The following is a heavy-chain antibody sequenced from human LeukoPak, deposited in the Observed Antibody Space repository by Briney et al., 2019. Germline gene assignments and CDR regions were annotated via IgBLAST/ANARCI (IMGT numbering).Heavy chain of an antibody. CDR2: IGNSDGAI. CDR3: AREQWYRLDY. J-gene: IGHJ4*02. Sequence: GGSLRLSCAAPGFTVSTYYTSWVRQPPGEGLEWISYIGNSDGAIDYVDSVKGRFTISKDNAKNSVYLQMDNLRADDTAVYYCAREQWYRLDYWGQGSLVTVSS. V-gene: IGHV3-11*01. CDR1: GFTVSTYY. D-gene: IGHD6-19*01.